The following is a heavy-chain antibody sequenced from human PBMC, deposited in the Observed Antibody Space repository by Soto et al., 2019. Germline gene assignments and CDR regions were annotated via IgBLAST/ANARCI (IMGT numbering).Heavy chain of an antibody. CDR3: ARIEYCSGGNCYSAFDI. V-gene: IGHV1-18*01. CDR1: GDTFISSG. CDR2: ISGYKGDT. Sequence: ASVKVSCQASGDTFISSGISWVRQAPGQGLEWMGWISGYKGDTNYAQKFQGRVTLTTDTSTSTAYMELRSLTPGDTAIYYCARIEYCSGGNCYSAFDIWGQGTPVTVSS. J-gene: IGHJ3*02. D-gene: IGHD2-15*01.